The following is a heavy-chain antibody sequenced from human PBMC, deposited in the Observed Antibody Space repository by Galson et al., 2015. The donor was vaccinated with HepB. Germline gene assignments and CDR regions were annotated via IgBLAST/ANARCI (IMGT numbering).Heavy chain of an antibody. CDR2: IYYSGST. Sequence: SETLSLTCTVSGGSISSSSYYWGWIRQPPGKGLEWIGSIYYSGSTYYNPSLKSRVTIPVDTSKNQFSLKLSSVTAADTAVYYCARHRPAPIGVAPNWIDPWGQGTLVTVSS. V-gene: IGHV4-39*01. CDR1: GGSISSSSYY. D-gene: IGHD3-3*01. J-gene: IGHJ5*02. CDR3: ARHRPAPIGVAPNWIDP.